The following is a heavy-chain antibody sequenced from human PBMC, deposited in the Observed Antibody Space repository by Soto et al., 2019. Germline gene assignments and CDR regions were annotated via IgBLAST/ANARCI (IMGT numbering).Heavy chain of an antibody. J-gene: IGHJ5*02. Sequence: QVQLVESGGGLVKPGGSLRLSCAASGFTFSDYYMSWIRQAPGKGLEWVSYISSSSSYTNYADSVKGRFTISRDNAKNSLYLQMNSLRAEDTAVYYCARAEKISYGDYPTWFDPWGQGTLVTVSS. V-gene: IGHV3-11*06. D-gene: IGHD4-17*01. CDR2: ISSSSSYT. CDR1: GFTFSDYY. CDR3: ARAEKISYGDYPTWFDP.